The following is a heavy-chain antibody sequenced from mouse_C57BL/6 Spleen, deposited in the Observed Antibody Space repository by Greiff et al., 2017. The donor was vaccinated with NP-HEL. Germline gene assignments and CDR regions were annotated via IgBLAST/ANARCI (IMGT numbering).Heavy chain of an antibody. CDR3: ARGYYSNFVFAY. V-gene: IGHV1-55*01. D-gene: IGHD2-5*01. J-gene: IGHJ3*01. CDR2: IYPGSGST. Sequence: VQLQQSGAELVKPGASVKMSCKASGYTFTSYWITWVKQRPGQGLEWIGDIYPGSGSTNYNEKFKSKATLTVDTSSSTAYMQLRSLTSEDSAVYYCARGYYSNFVFAYWGQGTLVTVSA. CDR1: GYTFTSYW.